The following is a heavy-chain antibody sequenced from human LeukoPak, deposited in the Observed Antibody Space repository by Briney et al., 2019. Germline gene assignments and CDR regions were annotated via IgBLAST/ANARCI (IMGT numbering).Heavy chain of an antibody. D-gene: IGHD5-12*01. V-gene: IGHV1-69*13. CDR2: IIPIFGTA. CDR1: GGTFSGYA. CDR3: ARVSEGYSGYGGPRYYYYYMDV. Sequence: ASVKVSCKASGGTFSGYAISWVRQAPGQGLEWMGGIIPIFGTANYAQKFQGRVTITADESTSTAYMELSSLRSEDTAVYYCARVSEGYSGYGGPRYYYYYMDVWGKGTTVTVSS. J-gene: IGHJ6*03.